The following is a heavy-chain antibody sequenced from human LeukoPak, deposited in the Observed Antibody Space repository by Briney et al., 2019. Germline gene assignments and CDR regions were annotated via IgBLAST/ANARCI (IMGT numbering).Heavy chain of an antibody. V-gene: IGHV3-11*04. CDR3: GRDDYGDWYFDL. Sequence: GGSLRLSCSASGFTFSDYYMSWIRQAPGKGLEWVSYISVSGSTTDYADSVKGRFTISRDNAKNSLYLQMNSMRAEDTAVYYCGRDDYGDWYFDLWGRGTLVTVSS. J-gene: IGHJ2*01. D-gene: IGHD4-17*01. CDR2: ISVSGSTT. CDR1: GFTFSDYY.